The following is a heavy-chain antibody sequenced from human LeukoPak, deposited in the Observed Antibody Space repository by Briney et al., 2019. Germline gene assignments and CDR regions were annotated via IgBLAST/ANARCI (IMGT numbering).Heavy chain of an antibody. D-gene: IGHD5-24*01. V-gene: IGHV4-4*07. CDR3: AGTDGYDDAFDI. J-gene: IGHJ3*02. Sequence: SGTLSLTCTVSGGSISSYYWSWIRQPAGKGLEWIGRIYTSGSTNCNPSLKSRVTMSVDTSKNQFSLKLSSVTAADTAVYYCAGTDGYDDAFDIWGQGTMVTVSS. CDR2: IYTSGST. CDR1: GGSISSYY.